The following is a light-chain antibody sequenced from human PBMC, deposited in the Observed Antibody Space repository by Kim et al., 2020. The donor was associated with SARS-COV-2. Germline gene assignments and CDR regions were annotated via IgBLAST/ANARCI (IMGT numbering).Light chain of an antibody. CDR2: GAS. J-gene: IGKJ2*01. CDR1: QSVSSN. V-gene: IGKV3-15*01. CDR3: QQYKNWPPYT. Sequence: EIVMTQSPATLSVSPGERATLSCRASQSVSSNLAWYQQKPGQAPSLLIYGASTRATGIPARFSGSGSGTEFTLTNSSLQSEDFAVYYCQQYKNWPPYTFGRGTKLEI.